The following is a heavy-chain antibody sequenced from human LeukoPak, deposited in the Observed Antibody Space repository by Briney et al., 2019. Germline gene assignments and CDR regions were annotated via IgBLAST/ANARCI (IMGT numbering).Heavy chain of an antibody. CDR1: EFTFSGSA. CDR2: IRSKANNSAT. J-gene: IGHJ4*02. V-gene: IGHV3-73*01. Sequence: GGTLRLSCEASEFTFSGSAMHGVRQASGRGLEWLVRIRSKANNSATAYAASVKGRFTISRDDSKNTAYLQMNSLKTEDTAVYYCLTGPFDYWGQGTPVTVSS. CDR3: LTGPFDY.